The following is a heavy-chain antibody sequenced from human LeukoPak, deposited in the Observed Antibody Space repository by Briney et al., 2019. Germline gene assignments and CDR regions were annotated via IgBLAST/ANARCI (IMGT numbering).Heavy chain of an antibody. D-gene: IGHD3-10*01. Sequence: PGGSLRLSCAASGFTFSSYAMSWVRQAPGKGLEWVSAISGSGGSTYYADSVKGRFTISRDISKNTLYLQMNSLRAEDTAVYYCAKVLITMVRGAMLGYYFDYWGQGTLVTVSS. J-gene: IGHJ4*02. CDR1: GFTFSSYA. V-gene: IGHV3-23*01. CDR3: AKVLITMVRGAMLGYYFDY. CDR2: ISGSGGST.